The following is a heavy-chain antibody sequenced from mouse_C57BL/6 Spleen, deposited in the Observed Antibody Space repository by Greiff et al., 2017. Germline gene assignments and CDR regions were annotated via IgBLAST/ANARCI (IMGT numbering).Heavy chain of an antibody. Sequence: QVQLQQPGAELVRPGTSVKLSCKASGYTFTSYWMHWVQQRPGQGLEWIGVIDPSDSYTNYNQKFKGKATLTVDTSSSTAYMQLSSLTSEDSAVYYCARGRDYGSSYDWYFDVWGTGTTVTVSS. J-gene: IGHJ1*03. D-gene: IGHD1-1*01. CDR3: ARGRDYGSSYDWYFDV. CDR2: IDPSDSYT. CDR1: GYTFTSYW. V-gene: IGHV1-59*01.